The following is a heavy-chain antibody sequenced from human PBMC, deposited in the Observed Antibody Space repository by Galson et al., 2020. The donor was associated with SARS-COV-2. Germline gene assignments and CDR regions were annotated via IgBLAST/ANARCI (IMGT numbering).Heavy chain of an antibody. J-gene: IGHJ4*02. Sequence: SQTLSLTCTVSGASISHYYWSWIRQSPGQGLEWIGHVSHRGNTDYNPSLKSRVTISADTSKNQFSLRLDYVTAADTAVYYCARTYSGYVPVDYWGQGTLVTFSS. V-gene: IGHV4-59*03. CDR1: GASISHYY. D-gene: IGHD5-12*01. CDR3: ARTYSGYVPVDY. CDR2: VSHRGNT.